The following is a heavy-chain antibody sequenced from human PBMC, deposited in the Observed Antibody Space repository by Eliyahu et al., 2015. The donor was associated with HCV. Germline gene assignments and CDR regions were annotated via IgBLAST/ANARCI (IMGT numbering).Heavy chain of an antibody. J-gene: IGHJ5*02. CDR1: GGSISTXY. CDR2: IYSXGST. CDR3: ASGGGGIAVAGTGGWFDP. V-gene: IGHV4-59*01. Sequence: QVQLQESGPGLVQPSETLSLTCTVSGGSISTXYWSWIRXPPGKGLEWIGYIYSXGSTNCNPPLKXRVTIAMDTSKNQFSLKLSSVTAADTAVYYCASGGGGIAVAGTGGWFDPWGQGTLVTVSS. D-gene: IGHD6-19*01.